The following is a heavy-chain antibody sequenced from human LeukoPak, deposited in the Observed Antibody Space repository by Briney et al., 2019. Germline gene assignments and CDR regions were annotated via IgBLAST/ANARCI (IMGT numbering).Heavy chain of an antibody. D-gene: IGHD2-15*01. CDR3: ARLAVVAATEDPYYYKYGMDV. CDR2: ISTSTSYI. Sequence: PGGSLRLSCAASGFTFNSYGMNWLRQAPGKGLEWVSSISTSTSYIYYADSVKGRFTISRDNAKNSLYLQMNSLRAEDTAVYYCARLAVVAATEDPYYYKYGMDVWGQGTTVTVSS. V-gene: IGHV3-21*01. J-gene: IGHJ6*02. CDR1: GFTFNSYG.